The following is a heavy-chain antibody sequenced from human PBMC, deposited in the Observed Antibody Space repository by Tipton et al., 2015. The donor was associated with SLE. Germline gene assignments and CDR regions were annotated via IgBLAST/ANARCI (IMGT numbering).Heavy chain of an antibody. V-gene: IGHV4-4*07. CDR3: ASDDGQQLADY. CDR1: GDSISGSY. CDR2: IYTSGST. D-gene: IGHD6-13*01. Sequence: TLSLTCTVSGDSISGSYWSWIRQPAGKGLEWIGRIYTSGSTNYNPSLKSRVTMSTDTSKNQFSLKLRSVTAADTAVYYCASDDGQQLADYWGLGTLVTVSS. J-gene: IGHJ4*02.